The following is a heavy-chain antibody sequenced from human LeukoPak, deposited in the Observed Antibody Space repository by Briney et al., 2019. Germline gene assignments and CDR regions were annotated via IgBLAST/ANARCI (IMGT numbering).Heavy chain of an antibody. D-gene: IGHD3-9*01. Sequence: GGSLRLSCAASGFTFDDYAMHWVRQAPGKGLEWVSGISWNSGSIGYADSVKGRFTISRDNAKNSLYLQMNSLRAEDTAVYYCARDRVRYFDWPWGYYGMDVWGQGTTVTVSS. V-gene: IGHV3-9*01. CDR2: ISWNSGSI. CDR3: ARDRVRYFDWPWGYYGMDV. J-gene: IGHJ6*02. CDR1: GFTFDDYA.